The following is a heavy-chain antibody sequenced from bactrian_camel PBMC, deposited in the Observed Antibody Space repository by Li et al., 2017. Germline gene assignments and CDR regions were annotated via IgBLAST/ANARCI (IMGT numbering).Heavy chain of an antibody. CDR2: IDSDGDIT. Sequence: HVQLVESGGGSVTAGGSLRLSCVASDFTISSAWTYWVRQAPGGLEWVSVIDSDGDITYYDDSVKGRFTISRDNAKNTLYLQLNSLKTEDTAMYYCAKSPRSSGYAPFAYWGQGTQVTVS. CDR1: DFTISSAW. J-gene: IGHJ4*01. D-gene: IGHD2*01. CDR3: AKSPRSSGYAPFAY. V-gene: IGHV3S1*01.